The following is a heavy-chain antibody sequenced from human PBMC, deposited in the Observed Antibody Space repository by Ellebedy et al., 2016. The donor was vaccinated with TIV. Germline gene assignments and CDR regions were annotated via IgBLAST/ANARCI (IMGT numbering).Heavy chain of an antibody. CDR3: ARVAITAAVGGGYFDL. J-gene: IGHJ2*01. V-gene: IGHV4-59*11. CDR1: SGSLTNHF. Sequence: MPSETLSLTCSVSSGSLTNHFWSWIRQPPGKGLEWIASIYYTGSANYNPSLKSRVTPSVDTSKNQISLTLMTSVSAADTAVYYCARVAITAAVGGGYFDLWGRGTLVTVSS. D-gene: IGHD6-13*01. CDR2: IYYTGSA.